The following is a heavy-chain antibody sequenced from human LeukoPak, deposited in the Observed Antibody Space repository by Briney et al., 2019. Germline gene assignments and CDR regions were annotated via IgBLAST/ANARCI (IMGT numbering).Heavy chain of an antibody. D-gene: IGHD5-12*01. CDR1: GNTFTSYD. Sequence: ASVKVSSKASGNTFTSYDINWVRQATGQGLEWMGWMNPNSGNTGYAHRFQGRATMTRNTSITTAYLELNSLRADDTAVYFCTRAFSSGYDSYDAFDLWGQGTMLTVSS. V-gene: IGHV1-8*01. J-gene: IGHJ3*01. CDR2: MNPNSGNT. CDR3: TRAFSSGYDSYDAFDL.